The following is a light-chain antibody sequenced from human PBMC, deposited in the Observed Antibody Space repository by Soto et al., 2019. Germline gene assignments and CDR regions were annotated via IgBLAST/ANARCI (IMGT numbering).Light chain of an antibody. J-gene: IGLJ3*02. Sequence: QSVLTQPASVSGSPGQSITISCTGTSNDVGKYNLVSWYQQHPGKAPKLMIYEGGKRPSGVSNRFSGSKSGNTASLTISGLQAEDEADYYCCSYAGSNSWVFGGGTKVTVL. CDR1: SNDVGKYNL. CDR3: CSYAGSNSWV. CDR2: EGG. V-gene: IGLV2-23*01.